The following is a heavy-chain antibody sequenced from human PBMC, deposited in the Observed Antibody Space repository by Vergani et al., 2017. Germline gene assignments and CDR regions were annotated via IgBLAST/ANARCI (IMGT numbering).Heavy chain of an antibody. J-gene: IGHJ4*02. CDR3: AHSQGLYDFWSGYYFDY. Sequence: QITLKESGPTLVKPTQTLTLTCTFSGFSLSTSGVGVGWIRQPPGKALEWLALIYWNDDKRYSPSLKSRLTITKDTSKNQVVLTMTNMDPVDTATYYCAHSQGLYDFWSGYYFDYWGQGTLVTVSS. CDR1: GFSLSTSGVG. CDR2: IYWNDDK. D-gene: IGHD3-3*01. V-gene: IGHV2-5*01.